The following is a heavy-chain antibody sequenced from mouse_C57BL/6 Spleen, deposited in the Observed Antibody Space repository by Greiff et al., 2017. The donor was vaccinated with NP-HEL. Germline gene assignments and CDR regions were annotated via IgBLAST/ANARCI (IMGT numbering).Heavy chain of an antibody. CDR3: ARRDYGSSYEGYFDV. D-gene: IGHD1-1*01. J-gene: IGHJ1*03. V-gene: IGHV5-12*01. CDR2: ISNGGGST. CDR1: GFTFSDYY. Sequence: EVMLVESGGGLVQPGGSLKLSCAASGFTFSDYYMYWVRQTPEKRLEWVAYISNGGGSTYYPDTVKGRFTISRDNAKNTLYLQMSRLKSEDTAMYYCARRDYGSSYEGYFDVWGTGTTVTVSS.